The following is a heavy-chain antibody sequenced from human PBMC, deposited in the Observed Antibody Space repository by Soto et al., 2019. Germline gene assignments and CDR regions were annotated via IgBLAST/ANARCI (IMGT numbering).Heavy chain of an antibody. CDR2: IIPIFGTA. CDR1: GGTFSSYA. V-gene: IGHV1-69*06. Sequence: SVKVSCKASGGTFSSYAISWVRQSPGQGLEWMGGIIPIFGTANYAQKFQGRVTITADKSTSTAYMELSSVTAADTAVYYCASTYYDFWSGEREYGMDVWGQGTTVTVSS. D-gene: IGHD3-3*01. J-gene: IGHJ6*02. CDR3: ASTYYDFWSGEREYGMDV.